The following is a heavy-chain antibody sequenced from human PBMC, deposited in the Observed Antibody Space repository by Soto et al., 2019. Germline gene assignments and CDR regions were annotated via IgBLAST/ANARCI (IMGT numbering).Heavy chain of an antibody. CDR3: TTLSSHYYYYGMDV. Sequence: GGSLRLSCAASGFTFSNAWMNWVRQAPGKGLEWVGRIKSKTDGGTTDYAAPVKGRFTISRDDSKNTLYLQMNSLKTEDTAVYYCTTLSSHYYYYGMDVWGQGTTVTVSS. V-gene: IGHV3-15*07. J-gene: IGHJ6*02. CDR1: GFTFSNAW. CDR2: IKSKTDGGTT.